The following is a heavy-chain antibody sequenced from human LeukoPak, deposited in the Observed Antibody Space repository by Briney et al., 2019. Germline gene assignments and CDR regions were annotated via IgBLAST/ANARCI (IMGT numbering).Heavy chain of an antibody. V-gene: IGHV1-69*13. CDR1: GGTFISYA. CDR3: ATSALGVGDYYYYGMDV. J-gene: IGHJ6*02. D-gene: IGHD3-16*01. CDR2: IIPIFGTA. Sequence: GASVKVSCKASGGTFISYAISWVRQAPGQGLEWMGGIIPIFGTANYAQKFQGRVTITADESTSTAYMELSSLRSEDTAVYYCATSALGVGDYYYYGMDVWGQGTTVTVSS.